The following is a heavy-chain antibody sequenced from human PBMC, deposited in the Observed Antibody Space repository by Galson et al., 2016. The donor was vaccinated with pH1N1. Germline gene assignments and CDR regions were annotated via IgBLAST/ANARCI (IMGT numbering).Heavy chain of an antibody. Sequence: SLRLSCAASGFIFSTYRMHWVRQAPGKGLEWVAHIDTASSIIYYVESVKGRFTISRDNAKNSLYLQMNSLRPEDTAVYYCAKNMRGWFGESLFDYWGQGTLVTVSS. D-gene: IGHD3-10*01. CDR2: IDTASSII. J-gene: IGHJ4*02. CDR1: GFIFSTYR. CDR3: AKNMRGWFGESLFDY. V-gene: IGHV3-48*01.